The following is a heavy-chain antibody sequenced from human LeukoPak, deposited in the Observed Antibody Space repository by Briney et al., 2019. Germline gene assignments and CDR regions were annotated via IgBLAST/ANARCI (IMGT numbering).Heavy chain of an antibody. CDR2: INHSGST. D-gene: IGHD6-19*01. CDR3: ARGTWQWPSNEDDAFDI. J-gene: IGHJ3*02. V-gene: IGHV4-34*01. CDR1: GGSFSGYY. Sequence: PSETLSLTCAVYGGSFSGYYWSWIRQPPGKGLEWIGEINHSGSTNYNPSLKSRVTISVDTSKNQFSLKLSSVTAADTAVYYCARGTWQWPSNEDDAFDIWGQGTMVTVSS.